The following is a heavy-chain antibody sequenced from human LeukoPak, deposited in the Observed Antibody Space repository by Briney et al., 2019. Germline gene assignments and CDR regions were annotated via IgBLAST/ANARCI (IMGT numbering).Heavy chain of an antibody. D-gene: IGHD1-26*01. J-gene: IGHJ6*02. CDR3: ARGHYQMDV. CDR1: GFTFSDYY. V-gene: IGHV3-11*03. CDR2: ISSSSSGYT. Sequence: SGGSLRLSCAASGFTFSDYYMRWIRQAPGKGLEWVSYISSSSSGYTNYADSVTGRFTIYRDNAKNSLYLQMDSLGAEDTAVYYCARGHYQMDVWGQGTTVTVSS.